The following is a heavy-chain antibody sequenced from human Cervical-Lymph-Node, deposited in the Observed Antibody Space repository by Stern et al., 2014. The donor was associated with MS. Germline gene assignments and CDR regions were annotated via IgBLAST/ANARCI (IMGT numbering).Heavy chain of an antibody. J-gene: IGHJ6*02. CDR2: ISNGGRNR. CDR1: GLSFSNSD. Sequence: EMQLVESGGGLVRPGGSLRLSCSASGLSFSNSDMTWVRQVPGGGLQWVSSISNGGRNRYYVCSVMGRFSVSRDNAKNSLYLQMNSLRDDDTAVYYCAREVWSGYPDFYYGMDVWGQGTTVTVSS. V-gene: IGHV3-21*01. CDR3: AREVWSGYPDFYYGMDV. D-gene: IGHD3-3*01.